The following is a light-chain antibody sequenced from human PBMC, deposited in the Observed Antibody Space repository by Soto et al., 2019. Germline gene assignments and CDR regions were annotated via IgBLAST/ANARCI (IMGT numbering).Light chain of an antibody. CDR2: LGS. V-gene: IGKV2-28*01. Sequence: DIVMTQSPLSLPVTPGEPASISCRSSQSLLHSNGYNYLDWYLQKPVQSPQLLIYLGSNRASGVPDRFSGSGSGTDFTLKISSVEADDVGVYYCLQALQTPYTFGQGTKLEIK. CDR1: QSLLHSNGYNY. J-gene: IGKJ2*01. CDR3: LQALQTPYT.